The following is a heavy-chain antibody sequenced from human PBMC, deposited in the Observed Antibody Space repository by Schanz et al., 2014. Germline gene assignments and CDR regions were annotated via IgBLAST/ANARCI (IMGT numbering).Heavy chain of an antibody. CDR2: ISYDGTNE. CDR3: AKDRGDGYSNGIFQY. Sequence: QVQLVESGGGVVQPGRPLRLSCATSGLNFDYYGMNWVRQAPGKGLEWVAVISYDGTNEYYAESVKGRFTISRDNSKNTFYLHMNSLRNEDTAVYFCAKDRGDGYSNGIFQYWGLGTLXTVSS. V-gene: IGHV3-30*18. D-gene: IGHD5-18*01. J-gene: IGHJ4*02. CDR1: GLNFDYYG.